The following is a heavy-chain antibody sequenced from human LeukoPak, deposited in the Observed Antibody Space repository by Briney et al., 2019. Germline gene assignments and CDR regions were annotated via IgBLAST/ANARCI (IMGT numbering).Heavy chain of an antibody. CDR3: ASGYCSSTSCFDY. V-gene: IGHV4-39*07. CDR2: INHSGST. Sequence: SETLSLTCTVSGGSISSGGYYWSWIRQPPGKGLEWIGEINHSGSTNYNPSLKSRVTISVDTSKNQFSLKLSSVTAADTAVYYCASGYCSSTSCFDYWGQGTLVTVSS. J-gene: IGHJ4*02. D-gene: IGHD2-2*01. CDR1: GGSISSGGYY.